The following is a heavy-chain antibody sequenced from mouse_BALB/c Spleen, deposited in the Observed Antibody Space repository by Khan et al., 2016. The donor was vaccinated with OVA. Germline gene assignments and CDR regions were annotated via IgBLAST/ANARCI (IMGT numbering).Heavy chain of an antibody. Sequence: QIQLVQSGAELVKPGASVKLSCKTSGYTFTSYWIQWAKQRPGQGLGWIGQIFPGTGTTYYNENFKGKATLTVDTSSSTAYMQLSSLTSEDSAVYFCARGYFGNYEFVYWGQGTLVTVSP. CDR1: GYTFTSYW. V-gene: IGHV1S132*01. CDR3: ARGYFGNYEFVY. J-gene: IGHJ3*01. CDR2: IFPGTGTT. D-gene: IGHD2-1*01.